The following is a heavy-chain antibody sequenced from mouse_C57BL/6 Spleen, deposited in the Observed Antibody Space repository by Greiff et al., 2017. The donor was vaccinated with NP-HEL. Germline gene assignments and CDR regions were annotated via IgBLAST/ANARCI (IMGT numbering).Heavy chain of an antibody. D-gene: IGHD1-1*02. V-gene: IGHV1-64*01. CDR1: GYTFTSYW. J-gene: IGHJ1*03. CDR2: IHPNSGST. CDR3: ARGNYVDWYFDV. Sequence: VQLQQPGAELVKPGASVKLSCKASGYTFTSYWMHWVKQRPGQGLEWIGMIHPNSGSTNYNEKFKSKATLTVDKSSSTAYMQLSSLTSEDSAVYDWARGNYVDWYFDVWGTGTTVTVSS.